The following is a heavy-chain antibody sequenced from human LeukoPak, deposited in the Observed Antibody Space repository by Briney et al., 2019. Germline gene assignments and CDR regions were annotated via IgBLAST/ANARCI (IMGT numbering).Heavy chain of an antibody. CDR3: ASIQSNKTGGWFDP. CDR2: FDPEDGET. J-gene: IGHJ5*02. V-gene: IGHV1-24*01. D-gene: IGHD4-11*01. Sequence: VASVKVSCKVSGYTLTELSMHWVRQAPGKGLEWMGGFDPEDGETIYAQKFQGRVTMTEDTSTDTAYMELSSLRSEDTAVYYCASIQSNKTGGWFDPWGQGTLVTVS. CDR1: GYTLTELS.